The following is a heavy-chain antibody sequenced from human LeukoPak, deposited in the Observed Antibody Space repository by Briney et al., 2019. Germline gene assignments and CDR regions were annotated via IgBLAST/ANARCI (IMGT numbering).Heavy chain of an antibody. J-gene: IGHJ4*02. CDR2: ISSSSSYI. Sequence: GGSLRLSCAASGSTFSSYSMNWVRQAPGKGLEWVSSISSSSSYIYYADSVKGRFTISRDNAKNSLYLQMNSLRAEDTAVYYCAREPAVVSFDYWGQGTLVTVSS. V-gene: IGHV3-21*01. CDR1: GSTFSSYS. D-gene: IGHD2-15*01. CDR3: AREPAVVSFDY.